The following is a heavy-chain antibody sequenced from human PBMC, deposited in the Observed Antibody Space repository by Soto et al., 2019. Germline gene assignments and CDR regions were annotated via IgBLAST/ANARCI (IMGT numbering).Heavy chain of an antibody. Sequence: SETLSLTCTVSGGSISSGYYYWSWIRQPPGKGLEWIGYIYYSGSTYYNPSLKSRVTISVDTSKNQFSLKLSSVTAADTAVYYCARGYCGGDCYLPGYYYYGMDVWGQGTTVTVSS. V-gene: IGHV4-30-4*01. J-gene: IGHJ6*02. CDR2: IYYSGST. CDR3: ARGYCGGDCYLPGYYYYGMDV. CDR1: GGSISSGYYY. D-gene: IGHD2-21*02.